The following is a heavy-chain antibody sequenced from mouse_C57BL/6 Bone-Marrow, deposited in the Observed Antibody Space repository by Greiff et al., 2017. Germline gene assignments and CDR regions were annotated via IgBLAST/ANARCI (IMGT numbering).Heavy chain of an antibody. Sequence: VQLQQPGAELVMPGASVKLSCKASGYTFTSYWMHWVTPRPGQGLEWIGEIDPSDSYTNYNQKFKGKSTLTVDKSSSTAYMQLSSLTSEDSAVYYCARSYAMDYWGQGTSVTVSS. CDR3: ARSYAMDY. V-gene: IGHV1-69*01. CDR2: IDPSDSYT. CDR1: GYTFTSYW. J-gene: IGHJ4*01.